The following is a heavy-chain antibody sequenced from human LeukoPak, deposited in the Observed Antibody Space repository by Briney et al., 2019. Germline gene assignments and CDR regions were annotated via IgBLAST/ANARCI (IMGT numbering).Heavy chain of an antibody. V-gene: IGHV4-39*07. J-gene: IGHJ3*02. D-gene: IGHD4-11*01. CDR3: ATETTVAGAFDI. Sequence: PSETLSLTCTVSGGSVSSGSYYWSWIRQPPGKGLEWIGEINHSGSTNYNPSLKSRVTISVDTSKNQFSLKLSSVTAADTAVYYCATETTVAGAFDIWGQGTMVTVSS. CDR1: GGSVSSGSYY. CDR2: INHSGST.